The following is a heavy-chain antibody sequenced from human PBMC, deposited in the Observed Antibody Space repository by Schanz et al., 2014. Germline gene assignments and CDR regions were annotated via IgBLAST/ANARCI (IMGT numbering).Heavy chain of an antibody. CDR1: GGTFSSST. V-gene: IGHV1-69*08. Sequence: QVQLVQSGAEVKKPGSSVKVSCKASGGTFSSSTLTWVRQAPGQGLEWMGRIIPILDKTNYAQKFQGRVTMTADTSTSTVYMEVSGLRSEDTGVYYCAKVDRTRYYAMDVWGHGTTVAVSS. CDR3: AKVDRTRYYAMDV. J-gene: IGHJ6*02. D-gene: IGHD3-9*01. CDR2: IIPILDKT.